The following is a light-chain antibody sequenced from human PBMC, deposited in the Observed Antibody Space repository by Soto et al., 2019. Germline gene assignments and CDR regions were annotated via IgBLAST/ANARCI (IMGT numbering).Light chain of an antibody. CDR2: RDN. CDR3: AAWDDSLV. CDR1: SSNIGSNY. Sequence: QSVLTQPPSASGTPGQRVTISCSGSSSNIGSNYVYWYQHLPGTAPKLLIYRDNQRPSGVPDRFSGSKSGTSASLAISGLRSEDEADYYCAAWDDSLVFGGGTKVTVL. V-gene: IGLV1-47*01. J-gene: IGLJ2*01.